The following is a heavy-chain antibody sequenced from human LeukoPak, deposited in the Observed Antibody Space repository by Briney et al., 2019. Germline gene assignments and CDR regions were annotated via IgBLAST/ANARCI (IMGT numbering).Heavy chain of an antibody. Sequence: GGSLRLSCAASGFTFNRYWMSWVRQAPGKGLEWVANIKQDGSEKYYVDSVKGRFTISRDNAKNSLYLQMNSLRAEDTAVYYCARAGKNWGQGTLVTVSS. CDR1: GFTFNRYW. CDR2: IKQDGSEK. CDR3: ARAGKN. V-gene: IGHV3-7*01. J-gene: IGHJ4*02.